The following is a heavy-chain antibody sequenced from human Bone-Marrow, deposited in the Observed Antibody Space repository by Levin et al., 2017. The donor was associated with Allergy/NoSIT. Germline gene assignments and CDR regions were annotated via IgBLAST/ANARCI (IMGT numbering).Heavy chain of an antibody. CDR3: ARAGGQPSTGTKHPFDY. J-gene: IGHJ4*02. CDR1: GDSVSSNSAA. V-gene: IGHV6-1*01. D-gene: IGHD1-7*01. CDR2: TYYRSKWYN. Sequence: SQTLSLTCAISGDSVSSNSAAWNWIRQSPSRGLEWLGRTYYRSKWYNDYAVSVKSRITINPDTSKNQFSLQLNSVTPEDTAVYYCARAGGQPSTGTKHPFDYWGQGTLVTVSS.